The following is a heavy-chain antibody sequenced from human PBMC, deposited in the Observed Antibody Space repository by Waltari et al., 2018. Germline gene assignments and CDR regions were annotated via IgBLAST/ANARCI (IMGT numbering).Heavy chain of an antibody. D-gene: IGHD2-2*01. V-gene: IGHV3-33*01. CDR3: ARDGPSGFDP. CDR2: ICYDGSNK. CDR1: GFTFSRYA. J-gene: IGHJ5*02. Sequence: QVQLVESGGGVVQSGRSLRLSCAASGFTFSRYAMHWVHQAPGKGLEWVAVICYDGSNKYYADSVKGRFTISRDNSKNTLYLQMNGLRAEDTAMYYCARDGPSGFDPWGQGTLVTVSS.